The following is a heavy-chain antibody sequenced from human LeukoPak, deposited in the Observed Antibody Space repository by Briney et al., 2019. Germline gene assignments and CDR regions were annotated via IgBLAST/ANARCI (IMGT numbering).Heavy chain of an antibody. D-gene: IGHD2-2*01. CDR3: ARAMPNDNWFDP. CDR2: ISYDGSNK. V-gene: IGHV3-30*03. Sequence: GGSLRLSCAASGFTFSSYGMHWVRQAPGKGLEWVAVISYDGSNKYYADSVKGRFTISRDNSKNTLYLQMNSLRAEDTAVYYCARAMPNDNWFDPWGQGSLVTVSS. J-gene: IGHJ5*02. CDR1: GFTFSSYG.